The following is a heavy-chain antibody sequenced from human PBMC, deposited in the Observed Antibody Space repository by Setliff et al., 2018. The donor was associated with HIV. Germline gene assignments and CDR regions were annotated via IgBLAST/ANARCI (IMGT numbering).Heavy chain of an antibody. J-gene: IGHJ3*02. CDR1: GGSINSYY. CDR2: IYYDGSTNFNPAT. V-gene: IGHV4-59*08. D-gene: IGHD2-2*01. CDR3: GRHGNIVVEVPAQARAFDI. Sequence: PSETLSLTCTVSGGSINSYYWSWIRQPPGKGLEWIGYIYYDGSTNFNPATNYNPSLKSRVTISIYTSKNQFSLKLNSVTAADTAIYYCGRHGNIVVEVPAQARAFDIWGQGTMVTVSS.